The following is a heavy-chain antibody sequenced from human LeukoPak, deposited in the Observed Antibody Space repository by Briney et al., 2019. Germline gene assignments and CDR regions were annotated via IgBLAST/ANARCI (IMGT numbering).Heavy chain of an antibody. CDR1: GFTFSSYS. Sequence: GGSLRLSCAASGFTFSSYSMNWVRQAPGKGLEWVSSISSSSSYIYYADSVKGRFTISRDNAKNSLYLQMNSLRAEDTAVYYCARDEYYYDSSGSPHYGMDVWGQGTTVTVSS. J-gene: IGHJ6*02. CDR3: ARDEYYYDSSGSPHYGMDV. D-gene: IGHD3-22*01. V-gene: IGHV3-21*01. CDR2: ISSSSSYI.